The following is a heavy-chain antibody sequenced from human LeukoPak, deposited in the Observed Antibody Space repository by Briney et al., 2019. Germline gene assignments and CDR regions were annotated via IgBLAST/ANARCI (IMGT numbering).Heavy chain of an antibody. D-gene: IGHD3-22*01. CDR1: GGTFSSYA. Sequence: SVKVSCKASGGTFSSYAISWVRQAPGQGLEWMGRVIPIFGTANYAQKFQGRVTITTDESTSTAYMELSSLRSEDTAVYYCARAPYYYDSSGYPPDYWGQGTLVTVSS. J-gene: IGHJ4*02. CDR3: ARAPYYYDSSGYPPDY. CDR2: VIPIFGTA. V-gene: IGHV1-69*05.